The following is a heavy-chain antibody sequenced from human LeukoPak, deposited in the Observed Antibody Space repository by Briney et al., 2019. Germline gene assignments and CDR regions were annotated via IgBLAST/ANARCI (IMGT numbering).Heavy chain of an antibody. J-gene: IGHJ6*02. Sequence: ASVKVSCKASGYTFTSYYIYWVRQAPGQGLEWMGIINPSGGSTYYAQKFQGRVTMTRDTSTSTVYMELSSLRSEDTAVYYCATFSTHYYYGMDVWGQGTTVTVSS. CDR2: INPSGGST. CDR1: GYTFTSYY. D-gene: IGHD3-3*02. CDR3: ATFSTHYYYGMDV. V-gene: IGHV1-46*01.